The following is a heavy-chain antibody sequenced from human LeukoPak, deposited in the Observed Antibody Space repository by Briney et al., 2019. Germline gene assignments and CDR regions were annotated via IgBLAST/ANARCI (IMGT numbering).Heavy chain of an antibody. CDR3: ASEVATLSIYGVDV. D-gene: IGHD2-15*01. CDR2: INSDGTDT. CDR1: GFIFSSYW. J-gene: IGHJ6*02. V-gene: IGHV3-74*01. Sequence: HSGGSLRLSCAASGFIFSSYWMHWVRQAPGKGLVWVSRINSDGTDTTYAASEERRFTISRDNAKNPLYLQKNRLSAEAADVYYCASEVATLSIYGVDVWGQGTTVTISS.